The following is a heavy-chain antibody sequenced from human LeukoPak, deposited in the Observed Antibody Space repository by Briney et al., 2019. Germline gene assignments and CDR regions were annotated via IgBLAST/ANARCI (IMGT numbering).Heavy chain of an antibody. V-gene: IGHV3-7*03. CDR2: INHNGNVN. J-gene: IGHJ6*02. Sequence: GGSLRLSCAASGFTFSSYWMNWARQAPGKGLEWVASINHNGNVNYYVDSVKGRFTISRDNAKNSLYLQMSNLRAEDTAVYFCARDDSSGPMDVWGQGTTVTVSS. CDR3: ARDDSSGPMDV. D-gene: IGHD3-22*01. CDR1: GFTFSSYW.